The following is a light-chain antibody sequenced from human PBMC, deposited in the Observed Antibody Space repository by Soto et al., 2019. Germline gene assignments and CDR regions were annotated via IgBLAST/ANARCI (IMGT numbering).Light chain of an antibody. CDR2: AAS. Sequence: DIQLTQSPSFLSASVGDRVTITCRASQGISSYLAWYQQKPGKAPKLLIYAASTLQSGVPSRFSGSGSGTEFTLTISILQPEDFATYYCQQLNSYPPKYTFGQGTKLEIK. J-gene: IGKJ2*01. V-gene: IGKV1-9*01. CDR1: QGISSY. CDR3: QQLNSYPPKYT.